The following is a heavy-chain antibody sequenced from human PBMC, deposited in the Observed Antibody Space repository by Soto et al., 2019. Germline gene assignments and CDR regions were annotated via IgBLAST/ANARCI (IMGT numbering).Heavy chain of an antibody. J-gene: IGHJ4*02. D-gene: IGHD3-10*01. Sequence: ASVKVSCKASGFTFTSYDISWVRQAPGQGLEWMGWMNPNAGSTGYALKFQGRVTMSRNISITTAYMELSSLRSEDTATYYCARIRIAPGMYGSGSYYSDYWGQGTLVTVSS. CDR2: MNPNAGST. CDR3: ARIRIAPGMYGSGSYYSDY. CDR1: GFTFTSYD. V-gene: IGHV1-8*01.